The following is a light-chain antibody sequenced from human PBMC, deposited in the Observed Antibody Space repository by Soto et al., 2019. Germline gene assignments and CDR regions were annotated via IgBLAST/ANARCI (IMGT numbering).Light chain of an antibody. J-gene: IGKJ2*01. CDR2: KAS. V-gene: IGKV1-5*03. CDR1: QSMSIY. Sequence: DIQMTQSPPTLSASVGDRVTITCRASQSMSIYLAWYQQKPGRAPKLLMYKASSLESGVPSRFSGSGSGTEFTLTISSLQPDDSATYYCQQYNSFPYTFGQGTKLEIK. CDR3: QQYNSFPYT.